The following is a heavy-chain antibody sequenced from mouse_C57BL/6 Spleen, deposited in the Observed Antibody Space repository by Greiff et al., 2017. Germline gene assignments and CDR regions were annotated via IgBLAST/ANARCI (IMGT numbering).Heavy chain of an antibody. CDR1: GYTFTSYW. CDR3: ARFPYYYGSSYGYCDV. D-gene: IGHD1-1*01. Sequence: QVQLQQPGAELVKPGASVKLSCKASGYTFTSYWMHWVKQRPGQGLEWIGMIHPNSGSTNYNEKFKSKATLTVDKSSSTAYMQLSSLTSEDSAVXYCARFPYYYGSSYGYCDVWGTGTTVTVSS. CDR2: IHPNSGST. V-gene: IGHV1-64*01. J-gene: IGHJ1*03.